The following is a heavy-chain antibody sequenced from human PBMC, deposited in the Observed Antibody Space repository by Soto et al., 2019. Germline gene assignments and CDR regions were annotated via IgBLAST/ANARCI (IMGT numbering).Heavy chain of an antibody. J-gene: IGHJ4*02. CDR1: GFTFSSYA. D-gene: IGHD3-10*01. CDR3: ARRGPVTYFVY. CDR2: ISGSGDST. Sequence: PGGSLRLSCAASGFTFSSYAMHWVRQAPGKGLEWVSVISGSGDSTYYADSVKGRFTISRDNSKNTLYLQMNILRTEDTAVYYCARRGPVTYFVYWGQGTLVTVSS. V-gene: IGHV3-23*01.